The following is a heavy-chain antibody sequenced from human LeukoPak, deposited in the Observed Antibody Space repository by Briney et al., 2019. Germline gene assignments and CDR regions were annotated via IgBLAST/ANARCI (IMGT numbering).Heavy chain of an antibody. CDR3: ARVVRGVMGATYYFDY. Sequence: GASVKVSCKASGYTFTSNKMHWVRQAPGQGLEWMGWINPNSGGTNYAQKFQGRVTMTRDTSISTAYMELSRLRSDDTAVYYCARVVRGVMGATYYFDYWGQGTLVTVSS. V-gene: IGHV1-2*02. J-gene: IGHJ4*02. CDR1: GYTFTSNK. D-gene: IGHD3-10*01. CDR2: INPNSGGT.